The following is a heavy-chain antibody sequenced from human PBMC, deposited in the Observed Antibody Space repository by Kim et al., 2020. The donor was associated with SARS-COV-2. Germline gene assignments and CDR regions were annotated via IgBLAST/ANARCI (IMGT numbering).Heavy chain of an antibody. Sequence: SETLSLTCTVSGGSLSSSSYYWGWIRQPPGKGLEWIGTAYYIGNTYYNPSLKSRVTISADTSKNQFSLKPGSVTAAATADYSCASHQRNSIGWYAACYY. J-gene: IGHJ6*01. CDR3: ASHQRNSIGWYAACYY. V-gene: IGHV4-39*01. D-gene: IGHD6-19*01. CDR2: AYYIGNT. CDR1: GGSLSSSSYY.